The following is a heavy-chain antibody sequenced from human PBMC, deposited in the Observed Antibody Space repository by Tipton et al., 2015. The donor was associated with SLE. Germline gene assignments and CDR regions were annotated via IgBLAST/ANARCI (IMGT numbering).Heavy chain of an antibody. V-gene: IGHV3-30*02. CDR2: IRYDGSNK. CDR1: GFTFSSYG. Sequence: SLRLSCAASGFTFSSYGMHWVRQAPGKGLEWVAFIRYDGSNKYYADSVKGRFTISRDNSKNTLYLQMNSLRAEDTAVYYCAKDNVDYYGSGSYIDYWDQGTLVTVSS. CDR3: AKDNVDYYGSGSYIDY. J-gene: IGHJ4*02. D-gene: IGHD3-10*01.